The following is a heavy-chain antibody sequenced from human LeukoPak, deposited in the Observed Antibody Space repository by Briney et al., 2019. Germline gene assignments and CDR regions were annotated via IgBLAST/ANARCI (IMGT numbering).Heavy chain of an antibody. V-gene: IGHV3-23*01. J-gene: IGHJ5*02. Sequence: GGSLRLSGAASGFTFTSYPMNWVRQAPGKGLEWVATIASDGFMAYYADSLKGRFVISRDNSQQTIYLQMNSLRADDTAVYYCAKDLFLFFGDTRGQGTLVTVSS. CDR3: AKDLFLFFGDT. CDR1: GFTFTSYP. D-gene: IGHD3/OR15-3a*01. CDR2: IASDGFMA.